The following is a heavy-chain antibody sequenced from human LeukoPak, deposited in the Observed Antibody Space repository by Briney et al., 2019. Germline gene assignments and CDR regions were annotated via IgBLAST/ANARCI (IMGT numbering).Heavy chain of an antibody. Sequence: PSETLSLTCTVSGGSISSSSYYWGWIRQPPGKGLEWIGSIYYSGSTYYNPSLKSRVTISVDTSKNQFSLKLSSVTAADTAVYYCARHRIAVAGIVNWGQGTLVTVSS. V-gene: IGHV4-39*01. D-gene: IGHD6-19*01. CDR1: GGSISSSSYY. CDR2: IYYSGST. CDR3: ARHRIAVAGIVN. J-gene: IGHJ4*02.